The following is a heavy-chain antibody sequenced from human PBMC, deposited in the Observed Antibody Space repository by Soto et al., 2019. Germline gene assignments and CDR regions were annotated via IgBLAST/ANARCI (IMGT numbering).Heavy chain of an antibody. CDR2: IYYSGST. CDR1: GGSISSSSYY. CDR3: ATSDFGSG. J-gene: IGHJ4*02. Sequence: SETLSLTCTVSGGSISSSSYYWGWIRQPPGKGLEWIGSIYYSGSTYYNPSLKSRVTISVDTSKNQFSLKLSSVTAADTAVYYCATSDFGSGWGQGTLVTVSS. D-gene: IGHD4-17*01. V-gene: IGHV4-39*01.